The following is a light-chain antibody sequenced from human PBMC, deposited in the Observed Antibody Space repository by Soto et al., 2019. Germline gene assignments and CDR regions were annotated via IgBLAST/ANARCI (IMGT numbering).Light chain of an antibody. CDR1: QDISTW. CDR2: AAS. J-gene: IGKJ3*01. V-gene: IGKV1-12*01. CDR3: QQANRFPPT. Sequence: DIQMTQSPSSVTASLGDRVTITCRASQDISTWLAWYQQKPGKAPRLLIYAASSWNNGVPSRFSGSGAGTHFTLTSSSQQHEYFATYYCQQANRFPPTFGPGTKVDIK.